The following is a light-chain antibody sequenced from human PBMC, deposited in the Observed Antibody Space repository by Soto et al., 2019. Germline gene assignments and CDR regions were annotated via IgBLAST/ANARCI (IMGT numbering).Light chain of an antibody. V-gene: IGLV1-40*01. CDR3: QSYDVSLRSPA. CDR1: RSNIGAGYD. J-gene: IGLJ2*01. CDR2: DNS. Sequence: QSVLTQPPSLSGAPGQRVTISCTGSRSNIGAGYDVHWYQHLPGTAPQVLIFDNSNPPSGVPERLSGSKSGTSASLAITGIQAEYEAVYYCQSYDVSLRSPAFGGGTKLTVL.